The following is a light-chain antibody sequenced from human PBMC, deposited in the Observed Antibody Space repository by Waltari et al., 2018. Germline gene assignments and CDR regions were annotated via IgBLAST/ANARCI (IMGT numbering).Light chain of an antibody. CDR2: GKS. V-gene: IGKV1-39*01. CDR1: QSISKS. J-gene: IGKJ2*01. CDR3: QQSYGPPYT. Sequence: DIQMTQSPSSLSASLGDRVTITCRASQSISKSLNWYQQRPGKAPKLLIYGKSSLQSGVPSRFSGSGSGTDFTLTINTLQPEDFATYFCQQSYGPPYTFGQGTRLEIK.